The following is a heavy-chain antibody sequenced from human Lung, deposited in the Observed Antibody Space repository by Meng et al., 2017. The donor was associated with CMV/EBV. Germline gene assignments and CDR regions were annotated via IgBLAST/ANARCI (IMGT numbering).Heavy chain of an antibody. J-gene: IGHJ5*02. CDR2: THFSGST. CDR1: GGSISSSNYY. V-gene: IGHV4-39*06. CDR3: ARDFLVVATDAIKNWFDP. D-gene: IGHD2-2*02. Sequence: RRRLQVSGPGLVKPSETLSLICTVPGGSISSSNYYWGWIRQPPGKGLEWIGSTHFSGSTYQNPSLKSRVTISVDTSKNQFSLNLNSVTAADTAVYYCARDFLVVATDAIKNWFDPWGQGTLVTVAS.